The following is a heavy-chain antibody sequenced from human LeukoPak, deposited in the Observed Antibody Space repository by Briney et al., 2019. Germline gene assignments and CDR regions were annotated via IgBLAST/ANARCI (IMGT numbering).Heavy chain of an antibody. J-gene: IGHJ4*02. D-gene: IGHD3-22*01. Sequence: ASVKVSCKASGYTFTSYYMHWVRQAPGQGLEWMGIINPSGGSTSYAQKFQGRVTMTRDTSTSTVYMELSSLRSEDTAVHYCARASDSSGYYAPQHYFDYWGQGTLVTVSS. CDR1: GYTFTSYY. V-gene: IGHV1-46*03. CDR2: INPSGGST. CDR3: ARASDSSGYYAPQHYFDY.